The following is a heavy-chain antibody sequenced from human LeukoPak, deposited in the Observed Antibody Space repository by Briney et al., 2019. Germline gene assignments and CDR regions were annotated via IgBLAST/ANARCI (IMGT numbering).Heavy chain of an antibody. V-gene: IGHV3-11*01. Sequence: GGSLRLSCAASGFNFSDNYMSWIRQTPGKGLEWVSYISNRGYSTYYADPVKGRFTISRDNAQNSLFLQMNSLRDEDTAVYSCARGKRRFAAWGQGTVVTVSS. CDR2: ISNRGYST. J-gene: IGHJ5*02. CDR1: GFNFSDNY. CDR3: ARGKRRFAA.